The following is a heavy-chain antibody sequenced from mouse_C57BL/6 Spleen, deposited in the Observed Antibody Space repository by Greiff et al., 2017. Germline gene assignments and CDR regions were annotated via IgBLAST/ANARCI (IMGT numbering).Heavy chain of an antibody. J-gene: IGHJ4*01. CDR3: ARYWDGDYYAMDY. V-gene: IGHV1-80*01. CDR1: GYAFSSYW. Sequence: VHLVESGAELVKPGASVKISCKASGYAFSSYWMNWVKQRPGKGLEWIGQIYPGDGDTNYNGKFKGKATLTADKSSSTAYMQLSSLTSEDSAVDFCARYWDGDYYAMDYWGQGTSVTVSS. CDR2: IYPGDGDT. D-gene: IGHD4-1*01.